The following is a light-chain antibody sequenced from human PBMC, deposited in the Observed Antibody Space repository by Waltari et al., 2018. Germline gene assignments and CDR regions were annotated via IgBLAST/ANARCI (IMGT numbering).Light chain of an antibody. CDR2: AAS. V-gene: IGKV1-6*01. CDR3: LQDYNYPRT. Sequence: AIQMTQSPSSLSASEGDTVTITCRASQGIRNDLGWYQQKPGKAPELLIYAASRLQSGVPSRFSGSGSGTDFTLPISSLQPEDFATYYCLQDYNYPRTFGQGTKVGIK. CDR1: QGIRND. J-gene: IGKJ1*01.